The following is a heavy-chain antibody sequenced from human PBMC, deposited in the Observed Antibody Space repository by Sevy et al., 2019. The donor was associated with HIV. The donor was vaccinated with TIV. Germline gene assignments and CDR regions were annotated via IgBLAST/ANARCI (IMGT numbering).Heavy chain of an antibody. Sequence: GGSLRLSCAASGFTFSSYGMHWVRQAPGKGLEWVAVICCDGSNKYYADSVKGRFTTSRDNSKHTLYLEMNSLRAEDTAVYYCARDRIGIQRSYPLADWGQGTLVTVSS. CDR2: ICCDGSNK. J-gene: IGHJ4*02. D-gene: IGHD5-18*01. V-gene: IGHV3-33*01. CDR1: GFTFSSYG. CDR3: ARDRIGIQRSYPLAD.